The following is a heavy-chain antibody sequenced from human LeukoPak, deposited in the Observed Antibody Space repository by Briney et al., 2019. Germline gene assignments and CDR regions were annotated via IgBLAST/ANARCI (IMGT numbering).Heavy chain of an antibody. D-gene: IGHD3-16*01. CDR3: ARDVTPATV. J-gene: IGHJ4*02. Sequence: SETLSLTCTVSGGSISSNYWSWIRQPPGKGLEWVRYVRYGGSTNYNPSLMRRGTISVSTSTNQISLQQSSVTAADTAVYYCARDVTPATVWGQGTLVAVS. CDR1: GGSISSNY. V-gene: IGHV4-59*01. CDR2: VRYGGST.